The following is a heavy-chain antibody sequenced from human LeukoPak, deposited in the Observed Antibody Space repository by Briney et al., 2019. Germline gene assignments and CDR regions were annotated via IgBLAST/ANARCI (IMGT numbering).Heavy chain of an antibody. CDR1: GGSISSYY. Sequence: PSETLSLTCTVSGGSISSYYWSWIRQPPGKGLEWIGYIYTSGSTNYNPYLKSRVTITVDTSKNQFSLKLSSVTAADTAVYYCARYSSSSLGAFDIWGQGTMVTVSS. D-gene: IGHD6-6*01. V-gene: IGHV4-4*08. CDR2: IYTSGST. CDR3: ARYSSSSLGAFDI. J-gene: IGHJ3*02.